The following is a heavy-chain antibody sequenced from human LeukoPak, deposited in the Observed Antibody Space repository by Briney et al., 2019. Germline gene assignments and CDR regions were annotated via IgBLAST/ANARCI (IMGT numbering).Heavy chain of an antibody. CDR1: GFTLSTNA. V-gene: IGHV3-23*01. Sequence: PGGSLRLSCLTSGFTLSTNAMSWVRQAPGKGLEWISGISGSGASTYYADSVKGRFTISRDDSRNTLYLQMNSLRAEDTAVYYCATDDKYAPSSWGQGTLVTVSS. D-gene: IGHD2-2*01. CDR3: ATDDKYAPSS. J-gene: IGHJ5*02. CDR2: ISGSGAST.